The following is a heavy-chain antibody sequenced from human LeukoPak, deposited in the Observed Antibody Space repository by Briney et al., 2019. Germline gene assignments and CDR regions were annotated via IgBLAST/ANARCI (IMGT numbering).Heavy chain of an antibody. V-gene: IGHV3-30*02. D-gene: IGHD5-18*01. J-gene: IGHJ4*02. CDR1: GFTSSSYG. CDR3: AKVSIGYSYGYDYDY. CDR2: IRYDGSNK. Sequence: PGGSLRLSCAASGFTSSSYGMHWVRQAPGKGLEWVAFIRYDGSNKYYADSVKGRFTISRDNSKNTLYLQMNSLRAEDTAVYYCAKVSIGYSYGYDYDYWGQGTLVTVSS.